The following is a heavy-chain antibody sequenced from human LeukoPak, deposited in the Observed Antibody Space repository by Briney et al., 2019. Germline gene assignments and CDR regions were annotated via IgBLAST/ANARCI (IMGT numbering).Heavy chain of an antibody. CDR3: AKTDRSYGSGGYAIFFLDY. V-gene: IGHV3-23*01. Sequence: GGSLRLSCAASGFTFSSYAMSWVRQAPGKGLEWVSAISGSGGSTYYADSVKGRFTISRDNSKNTLYLQMNSLRAEDTAVYYCAKTDRSYGSGGYAIFFLDYGGRGPLV. CDR1: GFTFSSYA. D-gene: IGHD6-19*01. J-gene: IGHJ4*02. CDR2: ISGSGGST.